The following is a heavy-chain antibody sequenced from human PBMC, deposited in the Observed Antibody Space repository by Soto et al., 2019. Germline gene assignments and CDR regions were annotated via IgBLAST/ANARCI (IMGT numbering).Heavy chain of an antibody. CDR3: AKDRSYCGGDCYYLRAYYYYYGMDV. Sequence: QVQLVESGGGVVQPGRSLRLSCAASGFTFSSYGMHWVRQAPGKGLEWVAVISYDGSNKYYADSVKGRFTISRDNSKNTLYLQMNSLRAEDTAVYYCAKDRSYCGGDCYYLRAYYYYYGMDVWGQGTTVTVSS. J-gene: IGHJ6*02. CDR1: GFTFSSYG. CDR2: ISYDGSNK. D-gene: IGHD2-21*02. V-gene: IGHV3-30*18.